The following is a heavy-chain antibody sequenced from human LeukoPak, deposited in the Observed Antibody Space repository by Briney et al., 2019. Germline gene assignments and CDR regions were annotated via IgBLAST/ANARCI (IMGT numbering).Heavy chain of an antibody. CDR1: GGSISSYY. D-gene: IGHD3-9*01. Sequence: SETLSLTCTVSGGSISSYYWSWIRLPPGKGLEWIGYIYYSGSTNYNPSLKSRVTISVDTSKNQFSLKLSSVTAADTAVYYCARYYDILTGYYIGAFDIWGQGTMVTVSS. CDR2: IYYSGST. V-gene: IGHV4-59*01. J-gene: IGHJ3*02. CDR3: ARYYDILTGYYIGAFDI.